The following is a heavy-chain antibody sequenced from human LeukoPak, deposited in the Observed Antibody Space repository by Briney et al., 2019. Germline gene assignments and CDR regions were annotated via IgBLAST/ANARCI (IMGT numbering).Heavy chain of an antibody. Sequence: ASVKVSCKASGYTFTSYDINWVRQATGQGLEWMGWMNPNSGNTGYAQKFQGRVTMTRNTSISTAYMELSSLRSEDTAVYYCARGRGHYYYDSSGYSTIDYWGQGTLVTVSS. D-gene: IGHD3-22*01. CDR3: ARGRGHYYYDSSGYSTIDY. V-gene: IGHV1-8*01. CDR1: GYTFTSYD. J-gene: IGHJ4*02. CDR2: MNPNSGNT.